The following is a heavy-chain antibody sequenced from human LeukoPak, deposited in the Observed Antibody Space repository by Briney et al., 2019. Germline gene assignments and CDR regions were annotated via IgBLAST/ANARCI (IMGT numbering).Heavy chain of an antibody. CDR3: ARGPPSSSGWLKWFDP. D-gene: IGHD6-19*01. CDR2: ISDSGGST. J-gene: IGHJ5*02. V-gene: IGHV3-23*01. CDR1: GFTFSSSA. Sequence: PGGSLRLSCVASGFTFSSSAMNWVRQAPGKGLEWVSVISDSGGSTYYADSVRGRFTISRDNSKNTLYLQMNSLGAEDTAVYYCARGPPSSSGWLKWFDPWGQGILVTVSS.